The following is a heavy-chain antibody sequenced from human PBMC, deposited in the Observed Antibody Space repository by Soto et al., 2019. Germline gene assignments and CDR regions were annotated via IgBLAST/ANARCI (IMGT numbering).Heavy chain of an antibody. CDR2: IIPIFGTA. CDR3: AGCGLRFLEWLGAYYYYGMDV. J-gene: IGHJ6*02. V-gene: IGHV1-69*01. Sequence: QVQLVQSGAEVKKPGSSVKVSCKASGGTFSSYAISWVRQAPGQGLEWMGGIIPIFGTANYAQKFQGRVMITADASTGTAYLGRSSLRSEDTAVYYCAGCGLRFLEWLGAYYYYGMDVWGQGTTVTVSS. CDR1: GGTFSSYA. D-gene: IGHD3-3*01.